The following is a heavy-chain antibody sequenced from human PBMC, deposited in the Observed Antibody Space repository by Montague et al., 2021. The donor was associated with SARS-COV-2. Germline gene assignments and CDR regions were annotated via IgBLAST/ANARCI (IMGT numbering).Heavy chain of an antibody. CDR2: LYSNGDT. J-gene: IGHJ4*01. V-gene: IGHV4-4*07. CDR1: GASMSGYH. Sequence: SETLSLTCTVSGASMSGYHWSWIRPPAGKALQWIGRLYSNGDTPYNPSLRSRLTMSVDTSERQFSLKMTSVSAADTAIYYCARGSEYYYHPFDYWGHGNLVTVSS. CDR3: ARGSEYYYHPFDY. D-gene: IGHD2/OR15-2a*01.